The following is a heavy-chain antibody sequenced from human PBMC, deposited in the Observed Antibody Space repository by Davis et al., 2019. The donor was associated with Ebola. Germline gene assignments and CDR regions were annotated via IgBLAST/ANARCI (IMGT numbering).Heavy chain of an antibody. Sequence: PGGSLRLSCAASGFTFSSYAMNWVRQAPGKGLEWVSYISSSGSTIYYADSVKGRFTISRDNAKNSLYLKMNSLRAEDTAVYYCARGRRITMIVVVRVTPEWFDPWGQGTLVTVSS. CDR2: ISSSGSTI. CDR3: ARGRRITMIVVVRVTPEWFDP. V-gene: IGHV3-48*03. D-gene: IGHD3-22*01. J-gene: IGHJ5*02. CDR1: GFTFSSYA.